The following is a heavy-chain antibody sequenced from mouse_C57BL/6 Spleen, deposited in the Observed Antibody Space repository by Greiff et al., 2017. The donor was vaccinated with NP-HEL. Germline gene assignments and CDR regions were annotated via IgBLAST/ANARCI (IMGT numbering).Heavy chain of an antibody. CDR1: GYTFTSYW. CDR3: ARDYGNYGDY. Sequence: QVQLQQPGAELVKPGASVKLSCKASGYTFTSYWMQWVKQRPGQGLEWIGEIDPSDSYTNYNQKFKGKATLTVDTSSSTAYMQLSSLTSEDSAVYYCARDYGNYGDYWGQGTTLTVSS. V-gene: IGHV1-50*01. D-gene: IGHD2-1*01. J-gene: IGHJ2*01. CDR2: IDPSDSYT.